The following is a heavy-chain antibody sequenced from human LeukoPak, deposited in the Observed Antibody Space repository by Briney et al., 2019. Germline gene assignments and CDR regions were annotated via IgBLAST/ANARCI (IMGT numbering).Heavy chain of an antibody. V-gene: IGHV4-38-2*02. J-gene: IGHJ4*02. CDR3: ARVVAGGWAYYFDY. D-gene: IGHD6-25*01. Sequence: SETLSLTCTVSGYSISSGYYWGWIRQPPGKGLEWIGSIYHSGRTYYNPSLKSRVTISVDTSKNQFSLRLSSMTAADTAVYYCARVVAGGWAYYFDYWGQGTLVTVSS. CDR1: GYSISSGYY. CDR2: IYHSGRT.